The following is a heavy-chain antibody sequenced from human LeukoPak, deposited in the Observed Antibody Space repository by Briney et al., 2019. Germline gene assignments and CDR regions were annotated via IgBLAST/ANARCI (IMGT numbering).Heavy chain of an antibody. CDR1: GYTFTSDY. Sequence: ASVKVSCKASGYTFTSDYMHWVRQAPGQGLEWMGWINPNSGGTNYAQKFQGRVTMTRDTSIGTAYMELSRLRSDDTAVYYCASSRITIFGVVISIDYWGQGTLVTVSS. CDR2: INPNSGGT. J-gene: IGHJ4*02. D-gene: IGHD3-3*01. V-gene: IGHV1-2*02. CDR3: ASSRITIFGVVISIDY.